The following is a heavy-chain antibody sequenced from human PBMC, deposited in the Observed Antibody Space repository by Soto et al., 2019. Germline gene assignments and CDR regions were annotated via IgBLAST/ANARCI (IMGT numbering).Heavy chain of an antibody. J-gene: IGHJ4*02. CDR2: IVGSGGRT. Sequence: EVKLLESGGGLVQPGGSLTLSCAASGFTFSAFALSWVRQAPGEGLEWVSGIVGSGGRTYYADSVKGRFTISRDNSKNTVYLQMSSLRAEDTAMYYCAKDPAGMYSSEWSQSFDFWGQGTQVTVSS. CDR3: AKDPAGMYSSEWSQSFDF. CDR1: GFTFSAFA. D-gene: IGHD3-22*01. V-gene: IGHV3-23*01.